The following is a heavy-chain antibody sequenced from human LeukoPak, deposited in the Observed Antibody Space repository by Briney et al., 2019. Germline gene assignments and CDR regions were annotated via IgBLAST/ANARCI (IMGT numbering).Heavy chain of an antibody. CDR3: ARVLGIQLWLPLGY. J-gene: IGHJ4*02. CDR2: INTNTGNP. D-gene: IGHD5-18*01. Sequence: ASVKVSCKASGYTFTSYAMNWVRQAPGQGLEWMGWINTNTGNPTYAQGFTGRFVFSLDTSVSTAYLQISSLKAEDTAVYCCARVLGIQLWLPLGYWGQGTLVTVSS. CDR1: GYTFTSYA. V-gene: IGHV7-4-1*02.